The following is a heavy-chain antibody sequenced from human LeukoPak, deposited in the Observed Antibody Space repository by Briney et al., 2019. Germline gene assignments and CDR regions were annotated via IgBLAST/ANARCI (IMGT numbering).Heavy chain of an antibody. J-gene: IGHJ5*02. Sequence: GGSLRLSCAASGFTLSSYSMNWVRQAPGKGLEWVSSISSSSSYIYYADSVKGRFTISRDNAKNSLYLQMNSLRAEDTAVYYCARDYRRFLEWNRTFDPWGQGTLVTVSS. CDR1: GFTLSSYS. CDR2: ISSSSSYI. D-gene: IGHD3-3*01. CDR3: ARDYRRFLEWNRTFDP. V-gene: IGHV3-21*01.